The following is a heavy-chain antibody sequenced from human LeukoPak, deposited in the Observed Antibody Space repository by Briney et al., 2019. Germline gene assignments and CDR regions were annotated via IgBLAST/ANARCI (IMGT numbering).Heavy chain of an antibody. CDR2: ISGSGGST. CDR1: GFTFSSYA. D-gene: IGHD6-6*01. V-gene: IGHV3-23*01. J-gene: IGHJ4*02. CDR3: AKSGSSSPRRFPDY. Sequence: PGGSLRLSCAASGFTFSSYAMSWVRQAPGKGLEWVSAISGSGGSTYYADSVKGRFTISRDNSKNTLYLRMNSLRAEDTAVYYCAKSGSSSPRRFPDYWGQGTLVTVSS.